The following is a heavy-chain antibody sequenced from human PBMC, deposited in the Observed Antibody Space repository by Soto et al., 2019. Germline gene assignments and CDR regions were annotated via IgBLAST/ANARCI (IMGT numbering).Heavy chain of an antibody. J-gene: IGHJ6*02. D-gene: IGHD3-10*01. CDR2: IDTSGTT. CDR3: ARGPRGYVYYHGMDV. V-gene: IGHV4-4*07. Sequence: PSETLSLTCTVSGGSISSYYVSWIRQSAGKGLEWIGRIDTSGTTNYNPSLKSRVTMSVDASKNHFSLNLSSVTAADTAVYYCARGPRGYVYYHGMDVWGQGXTVTVYS. CDR1: GGSISSYY.